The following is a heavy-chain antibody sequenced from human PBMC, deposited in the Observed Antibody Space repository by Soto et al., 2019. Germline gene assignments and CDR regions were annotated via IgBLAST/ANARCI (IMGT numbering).Heavy chain of an antibody. J-gene: IGHJ6*02. V-gene: IGHV1-3*01. CDR3: ARAGYDFWSAYYGYYYYYGMDV. Sequence: ASVKVSCKASGYTFTSYAMHWVRQAPGQRLEWMGWINAGNGNTKYSQKFQGRVTITRDTSASTAYMELSSLRSEDTAVYYCARAGYDFWSAYYGYYYYYGMDVWGQGTTVTVSS. CDR1: GYTFTSYA. D-gene: IGHD3-3*01. CDR2: INAGNGNT.